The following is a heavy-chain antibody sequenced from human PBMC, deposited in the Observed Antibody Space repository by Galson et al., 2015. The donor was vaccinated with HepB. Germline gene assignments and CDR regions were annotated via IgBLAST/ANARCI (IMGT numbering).Heavy chain of an antibody. Sequence: EWVASIKQDGSEKYYVDSVKGRFTISRDNAKNSVYLQMNSLRDEDTAVYFCARSRSLDVWGQGTTVTVSS. CDR3: ARSRSLDV. V-gene: IGHV3-7*04. D-gene: IGHD2-2*01. J-gene: IGHJ6*02. CDR2: IKQDGSEK.